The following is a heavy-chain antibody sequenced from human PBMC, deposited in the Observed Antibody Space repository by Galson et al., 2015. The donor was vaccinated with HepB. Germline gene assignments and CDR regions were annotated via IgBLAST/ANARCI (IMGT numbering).Heavy chain of an antibody. V-gene: IGHV1-18*01. CDR3: AREGGSSWYSLDY. Sequence: SVKVSCKASGYIFTSYDISWVRQAPGQGLEWMGWISTFTGNTNYTQKLQGRVTLTTDASTSTAYMELRSLSADDTAVYYCAREGGSSWYSLDYWGQGTLVTVSS. CDR2: ISTFTGNT. J-gene: IGHJ4*02. CDR1: GYIFTSYD. D-gene: IGHD6-13*01.